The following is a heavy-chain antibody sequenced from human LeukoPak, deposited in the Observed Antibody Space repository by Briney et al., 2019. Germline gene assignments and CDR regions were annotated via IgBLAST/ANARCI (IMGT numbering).Heavy chain of an antibody. CDR2: INWNGGST. D-gene: IGHD3-3*01. CDR1: GFTFDDYG. CDR3: ARVATIFGVVIGYYFDY. J-gene: IGHJ4*02. V-gene: IGHV3-20*01. Sequence: PGRSLRLSCAASGFTFDDYGMSWVRQAPGKGLEWVSGINWNGGSTGYADSVKGRFTISRDNAKNSLYLQMNSLRAEDTALYHCARVATIFGVVIGYYFDYWGQGTLVTVSS.